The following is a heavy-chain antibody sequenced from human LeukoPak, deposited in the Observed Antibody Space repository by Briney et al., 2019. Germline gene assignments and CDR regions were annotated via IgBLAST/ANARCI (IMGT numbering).Heavy chain of an antibody. J-gene: IGHJ4*02. CDR2: ISSTGST. D-gene: IGHD3-10*01. CDR3: ARDQTYSGSGIYTYFDY. CDR1: GGSISSGGHY. Sequence: TSETLSLTCTVSGGSISSGGHYWSWIRQPAGKGLEYLGRISSTGSTNYNPSLRSRVTISADTSKNHFSLKLTSVTAADTAVYYCARDQTYSGSGIYTYFDYWGQGILVTVSS. V-gene: IGHV4-61*02.